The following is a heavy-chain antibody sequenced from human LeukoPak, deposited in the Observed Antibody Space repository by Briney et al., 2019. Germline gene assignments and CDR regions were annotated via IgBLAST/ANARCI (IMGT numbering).Heavy chain of an antibody. Sequence: SETLSLTCTVSGYSISSGDYWGWIRQPPGKGLEWIGSIYHSGSTYYNPSLKSRVTISVDTSKNQFSLKLSSVTAADTAVYYCARDGDTVTTTVDYWGQGTLVTVSS. CDR1: GYSISSGDY. J-gene: IGHJ4*02. CDR2: IYHSGST. V-gene: IGHV4-38-2*02. D-gene: IGHD4-17*01. CDR3: ARDGDTVTTTVDY.